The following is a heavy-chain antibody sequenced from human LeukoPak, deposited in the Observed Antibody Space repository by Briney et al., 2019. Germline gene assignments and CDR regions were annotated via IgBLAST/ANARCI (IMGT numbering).Heavy chain of an antibody. Sequence: SETLSLTCTVSGGSIGSYYWSWIRQPPGKGLECIGYICHSGTTNYNPSLKSRVTISADTSKNQFSLKLTSVTAADTAIYYSARQRDYADYLDAFDVWGQGTMVTVSS. CDR1: GGSIGSYY. D-gene: IGHD4-17*01. CDR2: ICHSGTT. J-gene: IGHJ3*01. V-gene: IGHV4-59*08. CDR3: ARQRDYADYLDAFDV.